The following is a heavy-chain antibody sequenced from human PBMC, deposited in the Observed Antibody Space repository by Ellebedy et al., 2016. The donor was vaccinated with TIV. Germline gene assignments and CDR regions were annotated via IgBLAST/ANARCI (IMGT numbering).Heavy chain of an antibody. CDR2: INSDGSST. V-gene: IGHV3-74*01. Sequence: GESLKISCAASGFTFTQYWLHWVRQAPGTGPVWVSRINSDGSSTTYADSVKGRFTISRDNAKSTLYLQMNSLRAEDTAVYYCGRDDRYGLDVWGQGTTVIVSS. J-gene: IGHJ6*02. CDR3: GRDDRYGLDV. CDR1: GFTFTQYW.